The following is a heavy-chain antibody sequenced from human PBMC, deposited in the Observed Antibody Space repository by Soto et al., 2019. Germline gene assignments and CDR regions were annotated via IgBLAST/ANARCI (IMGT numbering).Heavy chain of an antibody. V-gene: IGHV3-21*01. CDR1: GFTFSSYS. J-gene: IGHJ4*02. CDR3: AGEGVVTPSY. Sequence: EVQLVESGGGLVQPGGSLRLSCAASGFTFSSYSMNWVRQAPGKGLEWVSSISSSSSYIYYADSVKGRFTISRDNAKNSLYLQMNSLRAEDTAVYYCAGEGVVTPSYWGQGTLVTVSS. D-gene: IGHD2-21*02. CDR2: ISSSSSYI.